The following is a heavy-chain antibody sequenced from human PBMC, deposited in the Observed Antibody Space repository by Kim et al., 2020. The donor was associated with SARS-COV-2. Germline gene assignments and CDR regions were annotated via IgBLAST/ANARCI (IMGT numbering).Heavy chain of an antibody. V-gene: IGHV1-2*06. CDR3: ARGIVAAGTPFDI. D-gene: IGHD6-13*01. Sequence: ASVKVSCKASRYTFTGYFLHWVRQAPGQGLEWMGRVNPNSGSTDYAQKFQGRVTMTRDTSINTAYMELSGLRSDDTAVYYCARGIVAAGTPFDIRGQGI. CDR1: RYTFTGYF. J-gene: IGHJ3*02. CDR2: VNPNSGST.